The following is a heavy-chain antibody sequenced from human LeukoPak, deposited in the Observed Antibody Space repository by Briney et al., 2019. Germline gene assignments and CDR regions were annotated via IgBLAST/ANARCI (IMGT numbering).Heavy chain of an antibody. Sequence: SETLSLTCTVSGGSISSRSYYWGWIRQPPGKGLEWIGSFYYSGSTYYNPSLKSRVTISVDTSKNQFSLKLSSVTAADTAVYYCARFAPIVATNWFDPWGQGTLVTVSS. J-gene: IGHJ5*02. CDR3: ARFAPIVATNWFDP. CDR2: FYYSGST. CDR1: GGSISSRSYY. V-gene: IGHV4-39*07. D-gene: IGHD5-12*01.